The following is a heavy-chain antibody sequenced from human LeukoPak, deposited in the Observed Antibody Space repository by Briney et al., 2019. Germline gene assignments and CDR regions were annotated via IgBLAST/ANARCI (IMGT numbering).Heavy chain of an antibody. CDR1: GFPFINSW. V-gene: IGHV3-7*01. J-gene: IGHJ4*02. CDR3: ARDAYGFTDY. D-gene: IGHD4-17*01. Sequence: GGSLRLSCAASGFPFINSWMSWVRQAPGKGLERVANIKQDGSEKYYVASVKGRFTISRDNAKNSLYLQMNSLRAKDTAVYYCARDAYGFTDYWGQGTLVTVSS. CDR2: IKQDGSEK.